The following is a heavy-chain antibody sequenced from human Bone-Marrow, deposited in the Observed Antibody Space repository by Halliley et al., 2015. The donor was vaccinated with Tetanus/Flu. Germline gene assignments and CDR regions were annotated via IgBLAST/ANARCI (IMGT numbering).Heavy chain of an antibody. Sequence: SLRLSCAASGFTFSNSDMHWVRQAPGKGLEWVAVISIDGNTKYYAGSVRGRFTISRDNSKNTLYLQMNSLRSEDTAVYYCATLDGTSSLGSDYWGQGTLVTVSS. J-gene: IGHJ4*02. CDR2: ISIDGNTK. CDR3: ATLDGTSSLGSDY. CDR1: GFTFSNSD. D-gene: IGHD3-10*01. V-gene: IGHV3-30*14.